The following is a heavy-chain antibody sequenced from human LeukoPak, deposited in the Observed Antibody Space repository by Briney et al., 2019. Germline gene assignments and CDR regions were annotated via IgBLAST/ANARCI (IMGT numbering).Heavy chain of an antibody. V-gene: IGHV3-7*03. D-gene: IGHD3-22*01. J-gene: IGHJ4*02. Sequence: GGSLRLSCAASGFTFSNLWMSWVRQAPGKGLKWVANIKQDGSEKYYVDSVKGRFTISRDNAQNSLYLQMNSLRAEDTAIYYCAKGSYYDSSGSFYFDYWGQGTLVTVSS. CDR2: IKQDGSEK. CDR3: AKGSYYDSSGSFYFDY. CDR1: GFTFSNLW.